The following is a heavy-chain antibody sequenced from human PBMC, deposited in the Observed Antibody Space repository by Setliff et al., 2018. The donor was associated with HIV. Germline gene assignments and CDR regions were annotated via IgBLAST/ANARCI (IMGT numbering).Heavy chain of an antibody. CDR1: GYTFSDYY. Sequence: ASVKVSCKTSGYTFSDYYMHWVRQAPGQGLEWMGWINPKSGDTKYAQKFQGRVTMTRDTSISTVYMELSRLGSDDTAVYYFTRGDSSGYFEYWGHGTLVTVSS. V-gene: IGHV1-2*02. J-gene: IGHJ4*01. CDR3: TRGDSSGYFEY. D-gene: IGHD3-22*01. CDR2: INPKSGDT.